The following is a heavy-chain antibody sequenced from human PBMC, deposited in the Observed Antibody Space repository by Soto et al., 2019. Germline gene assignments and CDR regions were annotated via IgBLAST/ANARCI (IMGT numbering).Heavy chain of an antibody. CDR3: AREGLYGSGSGGYYYYYGMDV. CDR1: GYTFTSYA. CDR2: INAGNGNT. Sequence: ASVKVACKASGYTFTSYAMHWVRQAPGQRLEWMGWINAGNGNTKYSQKFQGRVTITRDTSASTAYMELSSLRSEDTAVYYCAREGLYGSGSGGYYYYYGMDVWGQGTTVTVSS. J-gene: IGHJ6*02. D-gene: IGHD3-10*01. V-gene: IGHV1-3*01.